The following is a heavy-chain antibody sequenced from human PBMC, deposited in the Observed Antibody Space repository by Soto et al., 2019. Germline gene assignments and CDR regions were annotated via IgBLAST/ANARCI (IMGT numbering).Heavy chain of an antibody. Sequence: QPGGSLRLSCAASGFIFSNFAMYWVRRAPGKGLEWVSSIRQSGDRSSYADSAKGRFTIPRDNSKNTLYLQMNGLRLDDTAVYYCVTAVRTRLDNWGPGTLVTVSS. D-gene: IGHD3-10*01. J-gene: IGHJ4*02. CDR3: VTAVRTRLDN. CDR1: GFIFSNFA. CDR2: IRQSGDRS. V-gene: IGHV3-23*01.